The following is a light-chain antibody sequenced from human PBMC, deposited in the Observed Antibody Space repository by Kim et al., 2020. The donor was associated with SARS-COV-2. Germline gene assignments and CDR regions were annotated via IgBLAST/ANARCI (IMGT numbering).Light chain of an antibody. J-gene: IGLJ2*01. CDR2: NNN. CDR3: QSYDNNVNGVI. V-gene: IGLV1-40*01. Sequence: TVHNASTGTSSNIGANDEARVCQQLPGTAPKLLIHNNNIRPSGVPDRFSGSKSGTSASLAITGLQAEDEADYYCQSYDNNVNGVIFGGGTQLTVL. CDR1: SSNIGANDE.